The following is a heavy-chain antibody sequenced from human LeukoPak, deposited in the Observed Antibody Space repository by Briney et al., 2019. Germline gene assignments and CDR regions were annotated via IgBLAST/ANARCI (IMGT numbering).Heavy chain of an antibody. CDR3: ARGETVVTHFDY. CDR2: ISGSGGST. V-gene: IGHV3-23*01. Sequence: GGSLRLSCAASGFTFSSYAMSWVRQAPGKGLEWVSAISGSGGSTYYADSVKGRFTISRDNSKNTLYLQMNSLRAEDTAVYYCARGETVVTHFDYWGQGTLVTVSS. CDR1: GFTFSSYA. J-gene: IGHJ4*02. D-gene: IGHD4-23*01.